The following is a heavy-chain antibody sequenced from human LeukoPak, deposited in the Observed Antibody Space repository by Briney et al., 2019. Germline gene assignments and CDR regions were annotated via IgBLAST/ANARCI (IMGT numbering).Heavy chain of an antibody. CDR2: INPKSGGT. V-gene: IGHV1-2*02. J-gene: IGHJ4*02. CDR1: GYTFIGYY. CDR3: ARDRATGTILN. Sequence: ASVKVSCKASGYTFIGYYMHWVRQAPGQGLEWMGWINPKSGGTNYAQKFQGRVTMTRDTSISTVYMELSRLRSDDTAVYYCARDRATGTILNWGQGTLVTVSS. D-gene: IGHD1-7*01.